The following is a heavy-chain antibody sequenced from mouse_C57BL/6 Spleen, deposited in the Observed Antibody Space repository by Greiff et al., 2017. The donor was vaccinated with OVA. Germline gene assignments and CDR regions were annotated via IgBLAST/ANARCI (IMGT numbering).Heavy chain of an antibody. CDR3: ARVRDYGSSYYFDY. CDR2: IRSGGSYT. D-gene: IGHD1-1*01. V-gene: IGHV5-6*02. J-gene: IGHJ2*01. Sequence: EVKLVESGGDLVKPGGSLKLSCAASGFTFSSYGMSWVRQTPDKRLEWVATIRSGGSYTYYPDSVKGRFTISRDNAKNTLYLQMSSLKSEDTAMYYCARVRDYGSSYYFDYWGQGTTLTVSS. CDR1: GFTFSSYG.